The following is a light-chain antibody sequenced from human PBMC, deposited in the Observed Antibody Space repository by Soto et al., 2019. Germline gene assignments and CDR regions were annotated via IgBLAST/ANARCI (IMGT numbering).Light chain of an antibody. Sequence: QSALTQPSSASGSPGQSVTISCTGASSDVGGYNYVSWYQQHPGKAPKLMIYEATKRPSGVPDRFSGSKSGNTASLTVSGLQAEDEADYCCSSYAHSSNSVVFGGGTKLTVL. CDR3: SSYAHSSNSVV. J-gene: IGLJ2*01. CDR1: SSDVGGYNY. V-gene: IGLV2-8*01. CDR2: EAT.